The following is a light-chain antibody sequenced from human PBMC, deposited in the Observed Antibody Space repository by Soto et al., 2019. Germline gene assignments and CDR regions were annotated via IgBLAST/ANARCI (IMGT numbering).Light chain of an antibody. CDR2: EVT. V-gene: IGLV2-14*01. Sequence: QSVLTQPASVSGSPGQSITISCTGTISDIGAYNFVSWYQQHPGKAPKLMIYEVTNRPSGVSNRFSGSKSGNTASLTISGLQAEDEADYYCSSYTSSDLIFGGGTQLTVL. CDR3: SSYTSSDLI. CDR1: ISDIGAYNF. J-gene: IGLJ2*01.